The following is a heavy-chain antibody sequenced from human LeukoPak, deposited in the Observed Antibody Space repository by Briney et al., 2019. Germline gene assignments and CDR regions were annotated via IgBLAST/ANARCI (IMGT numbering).Heavy chain of an antibody. Sequence: GASVKVSCKTSGYSFTDYYMHWVRRAPGKGLEWMGWINPNSGGTSSAQKFQGRVTMTRDPSISTVYMEVSWLTSDDTAIYYCARADRLHGGPYLIGPWGQGTLVTVSS. CDR1: GYSFTDYY. J-gene: IGHJ5*02. D-gene: IGHD2-21*01. V-gene: IGHV1-2*02. CDR2: INPNSGGT. CDR3: ARADRLHGGPYLIGP.